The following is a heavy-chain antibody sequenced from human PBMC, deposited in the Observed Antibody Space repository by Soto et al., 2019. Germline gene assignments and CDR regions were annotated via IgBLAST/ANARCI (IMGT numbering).Heavy chain of an antibody. D-gene: IGHD6-13*01. V-gene: IGHV3-11*01. CDR3: ARGRRQLDY. J-gene: IGHJ4*02. Sequence: GGSLRLSCVASGFTFSDHYMIWIRQAPGKGLEWVSYISTGGAIRYYADSVRGRFTISRDNAKNSLYLQMNSLRAEDTAVYYCARGRRQLDYWGQGTLVTVSS. CDR2: ISTGGAIR. CDR1: GFTFSDHY.